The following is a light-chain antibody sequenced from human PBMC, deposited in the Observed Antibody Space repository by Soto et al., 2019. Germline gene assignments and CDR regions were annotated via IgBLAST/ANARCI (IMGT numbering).Light chain of an antibody. Sequence: EIVLTQSPATLSLSPGERANLSCRASQSVSSHLAWYQRRPGQAPRLLIYDASNRATGIPGKFSGGGSGTDFTLTISSLEPEDSAVYYCQQRSSWPETFGQGTKLEIK. V-gene: IGKV3-11*01. CDR1: QSVSSH. J-gene: IGKJ2*01. CDR3: QQRSSWPET. CDR2: DAS.